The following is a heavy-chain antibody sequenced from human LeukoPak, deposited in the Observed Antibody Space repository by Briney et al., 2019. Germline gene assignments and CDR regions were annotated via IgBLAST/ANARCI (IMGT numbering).Heavy chain of an antibody. V-gene: IGHV3-9*01. CDR3: ASRIVGTPDYFDY. CDR1: RFSFDDYG. J-gene: IGHJ4*02. D-gene: IGHD1-26*01. Sequence: GGSLRLSCAASRFSFDDYGMHWVRQAPGKGLEWVSGISWNSGTKDYADSVKGRFTISRDNAKNSLYLQMNSLRVEDTAVYYCASRIVGTPDYFDYWGQGTLVTVSS. CDR2: ISWNSGTK.